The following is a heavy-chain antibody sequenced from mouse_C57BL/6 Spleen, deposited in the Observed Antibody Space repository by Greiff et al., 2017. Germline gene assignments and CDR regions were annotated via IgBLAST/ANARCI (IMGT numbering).Heavy chain of an antibody. CDR2: INPSNGGT. D-gene: IGHD2-4*01. Sequence: QVQLKQPGTELVKPGASVKLSCKASGYTFTSYWMHWVKQRPGQGLEWIGNINPSNGGTNYNEKFKSKATLTVDKSSSTAYMQLSILTSEDSAVYYCARSIYYDYDDAMDYWGQGTSVTVSS. CDR3: ARSIYYDYDDAMDY. J-gene: IGHJ4*01. CDR1: GYTFTSYW. V-gene: IGHV1-53*01.